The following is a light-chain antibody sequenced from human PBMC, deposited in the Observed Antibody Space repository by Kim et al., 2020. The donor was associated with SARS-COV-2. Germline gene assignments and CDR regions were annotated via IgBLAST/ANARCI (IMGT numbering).Light chain of an antibody. CDR3: QVGDSSSDQGV. Sequence: SYELTQPPSVSVAPGKTARITCGGNNIGSKSVHWYQQKPGQAPVLVIYYDSDRPSGIPERFSGSNSGNTATLTISRVEAGDEADYYCQVGDSSSDQGVFG. CDR2: YDS. J-gene: IGLJ3*02. CDR1: NIGSKS. V-gene: IGLV3-21*04.